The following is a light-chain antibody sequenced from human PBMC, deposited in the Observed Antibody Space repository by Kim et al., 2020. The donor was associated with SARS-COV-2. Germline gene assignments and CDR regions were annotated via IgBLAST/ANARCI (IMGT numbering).Light chain of an antibody. CDR1: SSDVGGYNY. J-gene: IGLJ3*02. CDR3: SSYTSSSTNWV. CDR2: DVS. V-gene: IGLV2-14*03. Sequence: QSASVSGSPGQSITISCTGTSSDVGGYNYVSWYQQHPGKAPKLMTYDVSNRPSGVSNRFSGSKSGNTASLTISGLQAEDEADYYCSSYTSSSTNWVFGGGTQLTVL.